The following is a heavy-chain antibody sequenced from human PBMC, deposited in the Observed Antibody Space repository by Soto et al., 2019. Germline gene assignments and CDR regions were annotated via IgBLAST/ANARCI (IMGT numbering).Heavy chain of an antibody. V-gene: IGHV1-8*01. CDR1: GYSFTTYD. CDR2: MSPNSGNT. D-gene: IGHD6-6*01. Sequence: ASVKVSCKASGYSFTTYDITWVRQATGQGLEWLGWMSPNSGNTGYAQNFQGRVTMSRDTSISTAYLDLSSLTSEDTAVYYCARGEYSSSSWFDPWGQGTLVTVSS. J-gene: IGHJ5*02. CDR3: ARGEYSSSSWFDP.